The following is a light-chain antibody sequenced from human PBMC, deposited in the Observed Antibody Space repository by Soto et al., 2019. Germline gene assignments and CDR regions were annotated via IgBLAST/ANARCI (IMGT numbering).Light chain of an antibody. CDR1: QGITND. CDR3: LHYNSFPFT. Sequence: DIQMTQSPSSLSASVGDGVTITCRASQGITNDLGWYQQKPGEAPKRLIYAASTLQSGVPSRFSGSGSGTEFTLTISNLQPEAFETYYCLHYNSFPFTFGPGTKVDIK. V-gene: IGKV1-17*02. J-gene: IGKJ3*01. CDR2: AAS.